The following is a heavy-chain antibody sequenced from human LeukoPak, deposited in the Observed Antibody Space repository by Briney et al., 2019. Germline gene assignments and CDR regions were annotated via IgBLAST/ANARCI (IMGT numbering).Heavy chain of an antibody. Sequence: SQTLSLTCAISGDSVSSNSAAWNWIRQSPSRGLEWLGRTYYRSKWYNDYAVSVKRRITINPDTSKNQFSLQLNSVTPGHRAVYYCARDRQFFEWGGAFDIWGQGTLVTVSS. J-gene: IGHJ3*02. D-gene: IGHD3-3*01. CDR1: GDSVSSNSAA. CDR2: TYYRSKWYN. V-gene: IGHV6-1*01. CDR3: ARDRQFFEWGGAFDI.